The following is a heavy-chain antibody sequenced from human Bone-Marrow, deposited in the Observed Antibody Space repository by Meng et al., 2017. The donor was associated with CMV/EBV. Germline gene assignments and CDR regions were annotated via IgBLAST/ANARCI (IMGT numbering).Heavy chain of an antibody. CDR2: IYPGDSDT. D-gene: IGHD3-22*01. J-gene: IGHJ4*02. CDR3: ARDLYYYDSSGYYLAYYFDY. CDR1: SYW. V-gene: IGHV5-51*01. Sequence: SYWIGWVRQMPGKGLEWMGIIYPGDSDTRYSPSFQGQVTISADKSISTAYLQWSSLKASDTAMYYCARDLYYYDSSGYYLAYYFDYWGQGTLVTVSS.